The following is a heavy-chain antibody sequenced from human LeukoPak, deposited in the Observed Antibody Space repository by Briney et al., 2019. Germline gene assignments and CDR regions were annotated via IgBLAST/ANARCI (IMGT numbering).Heavy chain of an antibody. CDR2: ISGDGGST. D-gene: IGHD2-15*01. V-gene: IGHV3-43*02. CDR3: AKARLRIGWFDP. CDR1: GFTFSSYA. J-gene: IGHJ5*02. Sequence: GGSPRLSCAASGFTFSSYAMSWVRQAPGKGLEWVSLISGDGGSTYYADSVKGRFTISRDNSKNSLYLQMNSLRTEDTALYYCAKARLRIGWFDPWGQGTLVTVSS.